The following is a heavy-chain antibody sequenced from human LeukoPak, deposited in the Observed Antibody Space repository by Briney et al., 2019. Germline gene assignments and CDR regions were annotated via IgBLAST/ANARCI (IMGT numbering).Heavy chain of an antibody. V-gene: IGHV4-59*02. J-gene: IGHJ3*02. Sequence: SETLSLTCTVSGGSVSGCYWSWLRQPPGKGLEWIGYTYSSGSTSYSSSLKSRVTISLDTSKNQFSLKLTSVTVADTAVYHCARGANHGDSGLDVFDIWGQGTMVTVSS. CDR2: TYSSGST. CDR1: GGSVSGCY. D-gene: IGHD4-17*01. CDR3: ARGANHGDSGLDVFDI.